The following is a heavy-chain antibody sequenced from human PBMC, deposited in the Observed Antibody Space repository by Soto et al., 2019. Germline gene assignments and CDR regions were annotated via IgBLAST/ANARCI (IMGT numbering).Heavy chain of an antibody. CDR3: AKDRARRTSGYFFEY. V-gene: IGHV3-23*01. CDR1: GFTFSTYA. J-gene: IGHJ4*02. CDR2: VSASGLNT. D-gene: IGHD1-1*01. Sequence: EVQLLESGGKLVQPGGSLTLSCAASGFTFSTYAMAWVRQAPGKGLEWVSGVSASGLNTDYADPVKGRFYSSRDNSKNPVSLHMNSLRAEDTALYYCAKDRARRTSGYFFEYWGQGTPVTVSS.